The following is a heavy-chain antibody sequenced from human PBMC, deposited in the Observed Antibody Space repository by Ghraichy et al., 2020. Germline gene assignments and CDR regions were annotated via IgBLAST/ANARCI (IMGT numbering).Heavy chain of an antibody. CDR3: AGGTGAFDS. V-gene: IGHV6-1*01. J-gene: IGHJ4*02. Sequence: SQTLSLTCRIFGNSVSSNSAAWSWIRQSPSRGLEWLGRTYYRSNWFYDYTVSVKSRMTISPDTSKNQFSLQLNSVTPEDSAVYYCAGGTGAFDSWGQGTLVTVSS. D-gene: IGHD7-27*01. CDR1: GNSVSSNSAA. CDR2: TYYRSNWFY.